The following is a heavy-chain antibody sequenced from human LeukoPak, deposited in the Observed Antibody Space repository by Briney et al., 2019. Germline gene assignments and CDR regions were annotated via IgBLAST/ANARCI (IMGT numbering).Heavy chain of an antibody. CDR3: ARDHLHSYDFWSGYHLMDV. CDR2: IYTSGST. Sequence: SETLSLTCTVSGGPISSYYWSWIRQPAGKGLEWIGRIYTSGSTNYNPSLKSRVTMSVDTSKNQFSLKLSSVTAADTAVYYCARDHLHSYDFWSGYHLMDVWGKGTTVTVSS. CDR1: GGPISSYY. V-gene: IGHV4-4*07. J-gene: IGHJ6*03. D-gene: IGHD3-3*01.